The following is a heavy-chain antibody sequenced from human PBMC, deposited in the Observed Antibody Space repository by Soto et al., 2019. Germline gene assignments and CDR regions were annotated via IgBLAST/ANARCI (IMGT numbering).Heavy chain of an antibody. CDR2: IIPIFGTA. D-gene: IGHD3-22*01. J-gene: IGHJ6*02. V-gene: IGHV1-69*01. CDR3: ASGGRDDSSGYYYRYYYYYGMDD. CDR1: GGTFSSYA. Sequence: QVQLVQSGAEVKKPGSSVKVSCKASGGTFSSYAISWVRQAPGQGLEWMGGIIPIFGTANYAQKFQGRVTITADESTSTAYMELSSLRSEDTAVYYCASGGRDDSSGYYYRYYYYYGMDDWCQWTTVTVSS.